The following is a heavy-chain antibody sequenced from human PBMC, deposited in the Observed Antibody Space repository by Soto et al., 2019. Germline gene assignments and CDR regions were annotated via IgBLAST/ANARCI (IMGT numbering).Heavy chain of an antibody. CDR1: GFTFSSYA. Sequence: GGSLRLSCAASGFTFSSYAMHWVRQAPGKGLEWVAVISYDGSNKYYADSVKGRFTISRDNSKTLYLQMNSLRAEDTAVYYCARDLNYGLFDYWGQGTLVTVSS. J-gene: IGHJ4*02. CDR2: ISYDGSNK. V-gene: IGHV3-30-3*01. CDR3: ARDLNYGLFDY. D-gene: IGHD4-17*01.